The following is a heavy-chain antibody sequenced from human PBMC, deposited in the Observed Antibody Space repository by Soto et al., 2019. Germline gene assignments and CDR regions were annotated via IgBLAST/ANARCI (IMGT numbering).Heavy chain of an antibody. V-gene: IGHV1-69*06. CDR3: ATYSISGCWVH. D-gene: IGHD6-19*01. CDR2: IIPIFGTA. CDR1: GGTFSSYA. Sequence: ASVKVSCKASGGTFSSYAISWVRQAPGQGLEWMGGIIPIFGTANYAQKFQGRVTMTEDTSTDTAYMELSSLRSEDTAVYYCATYSISGCWVHWGQGTMVTVSS. J-gene: IGHJ3*01.